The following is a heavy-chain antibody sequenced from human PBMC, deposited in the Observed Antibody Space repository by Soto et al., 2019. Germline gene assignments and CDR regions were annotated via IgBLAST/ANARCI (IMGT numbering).Heavy chain of an antibody. CDR2: MYTSGST. V-gene: IGHV4-4*07. J-gene: IGHJ5*02. CDR1: GGSISSFY. CDR3: AISQGNWLDP. Sequence: VQLQESGPGLVKPSETLSLTCTVSGGSISSFYCSWIRQPAGKGLEWIGRMYTSGSTNYNPSLKSRVTMAVDTSKNQFPRKLSSVTAADTYVYYCAISQGNWLDPWGQGTLVTVSS.